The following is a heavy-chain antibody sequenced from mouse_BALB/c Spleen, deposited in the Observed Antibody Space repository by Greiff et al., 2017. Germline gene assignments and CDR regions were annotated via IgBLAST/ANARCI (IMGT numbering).Heavy chain of an antibody. CDR1: GFTFSSYA. V-gene: IGHV5-6-5*01. J-gene: IGHJ4*01. D-gene: IGHD1-1*01. CDR2: ISSGGST. CDR3: AREGLLRYYAMDY. Sequence: EVHLVESGGGLVKPGGSLKLSCAASGFTFSSYAMSWVRQTPEKRLEWVASISSGGSTYYPDSVKGRFTISRDNARNILYLQMSSLRSEDTAMYYCAREGLLRYYAMDYWGQGTSVTVSS.